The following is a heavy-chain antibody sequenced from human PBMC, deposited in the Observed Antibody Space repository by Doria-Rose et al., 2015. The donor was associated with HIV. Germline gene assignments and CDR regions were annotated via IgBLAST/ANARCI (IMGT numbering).Heavy chain of an antibody. V-gene: IGHV4-59*01. CDR2: IYYSGST. CDR1: GDSISTYY. J-gene: IGHJ4*02. CDR3: ARGTFYDSSGYYPYFDY. Sequence: QVQLVQSGPGLVKPSETLSLTCSVSGDSISTYYWNWIRQPPGKGLEWIGYIYYSGSTNYNPSLKSRVTISVDTSKNQFSLKLGSVTAADTAVYYCARGTFYDSSGYYPYFDYWGQGTLVTVSS. D-gene: IGHD3-22*01.